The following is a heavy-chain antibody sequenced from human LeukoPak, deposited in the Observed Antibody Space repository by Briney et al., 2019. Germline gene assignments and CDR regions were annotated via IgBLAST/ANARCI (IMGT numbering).Heavy chain of an antibody. Sequence: GGSLRLSCAASGFTFSSYSMNWVRRAPGKGLEWVSSISSSSSYIYYADSVKGRFTISRDNAKNSLYLQMNSLRAEDTAVYYCASGLGTKDAFDIWGQGTMVTVSS. V-gene: IGHV3-21*01. CDR1: GFTFSSYS. CDR3: ASGLGTKDAFDI. CDR2: ISSSSSYI. J-gene: IGHJ3*02.